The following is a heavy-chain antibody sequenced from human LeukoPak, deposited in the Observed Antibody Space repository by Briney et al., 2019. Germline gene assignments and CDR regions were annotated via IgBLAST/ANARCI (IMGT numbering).Heavy chain of an antibody. Sequence: GGSLRLSCAASGFTFSSYEMNWVRQAPGKGLEWVSYISSSSSYIYYADSVKGRFTISRDNAKNSLYLQMNSLRAEDTAVYYCAKDLSLGFLEWLLDYWGQGTLVTVSS. V-gene: IGHV3-21*05. D-gene: IGHD3-3*01. CDR1: GFTFSSYE. CDR3: AKDLSLGFLEWLLDY. CDR2: ISSSSSYI. J-gene: IGHJ4*02.